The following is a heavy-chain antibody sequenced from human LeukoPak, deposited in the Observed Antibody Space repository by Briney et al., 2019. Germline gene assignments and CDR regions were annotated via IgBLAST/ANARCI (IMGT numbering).Heavy chain of an antibody. D-gene: IGHD6-13*01. J-gene: IGHJ4*02. CDR1: GYTFTGYY. V-gene: IGHV1-2*02. Sequence: ASVKVSCKASGYTFTGYYMHWVRQAPGQGLEWMGWINPNSGGTNYAQKFQGRVTMTRDTFISTAYMELSRLRSDDTAVYYCVSTAAGPAYYFDYWGQGTLVTVSS. CDR3: VSTAAGPAYYFDY. CDR2: INPNSGGT.